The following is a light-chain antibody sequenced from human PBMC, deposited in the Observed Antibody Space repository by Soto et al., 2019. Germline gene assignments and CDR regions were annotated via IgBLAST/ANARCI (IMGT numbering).Light chain of an antibody. CDR3: HQFASSLT. V-gene: IGKV3-20*01. CDR2: GTS. Sequence: EIVLTQSPGTLSLSPGDRATLSCRASQSVSTSFFAWYQQTPGQAPRLLIYGTSSRATGTPDRFSGSGSGTDLTVTISRLEPEDFAVYYCHQFASSLTFGQGTTVEIK. CDR1: QSVSTSF. J-gene: IGKJ1*01.